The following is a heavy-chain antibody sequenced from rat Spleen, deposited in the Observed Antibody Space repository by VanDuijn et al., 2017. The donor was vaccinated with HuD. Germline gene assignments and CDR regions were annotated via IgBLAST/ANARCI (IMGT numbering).Heavy chain of an antibody. Sequence: EVQLVESGGGLVQPGRSLKLSCAASGFTFSDYYMAWVRQAPTKGLEWVASISTGGGNTYYRDSVKGRFTISRDNAKNTQYLQMDSLRSEDTATYYCARHGGAYYGYTHYFDYWSQGVMVTVSS. J-gene: IGHJ2*01. V-gene: IGHV5S13*01. D-gene: IGHD1-9*01. CDR3: ARHGGAYYGYTHYFDY. CDR1: GFTFSDYY. CDR2: ISTGGGNT.